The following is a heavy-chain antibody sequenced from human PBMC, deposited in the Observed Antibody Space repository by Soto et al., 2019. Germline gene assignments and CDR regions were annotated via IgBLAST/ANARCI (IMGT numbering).Heavy chain of an antibody. CDR3: ARSVEMATIVGY. J-gene: IGHJ4*02. D-gene: IGHD5-12*01. V-gene: IGHV4-59*01. Sequence: PSETLSLTCTVSGGSISSYYWSWIRQPPGKGLEWIGYIYYSGSTNYNPSLKSRVTISVDTSKNQFSLKLSSVTAADTAVYYCARSVEMATIVGYWGQGTLVTVSS. CDR2: IYYSGST. CDR1: GGSISSYY.